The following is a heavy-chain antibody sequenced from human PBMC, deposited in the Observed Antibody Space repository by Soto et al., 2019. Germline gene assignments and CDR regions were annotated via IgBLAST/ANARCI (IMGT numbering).Heavy chain of an antibody. CDR2: ISAYNGNT. CDR1: GYTFTSYG. Sequence: QVQLVQYGAEVKKPGASVNVSGKASGYTFTSYGINWVRQATGQGLEWMGWISAYNGNTNYAQKLQGRVTMTTDTSTSTAYSELRRPRSYDTAVYYCARGASSGYCSGGSCWGAFDLCGQGTMVSVSS. V-gene: IGHV1-18*01. J-gene: IGHJ3*01. D-gene: IGHD2-15*01. CDR3: ARGASSGYCSGGSCWGAFDL.